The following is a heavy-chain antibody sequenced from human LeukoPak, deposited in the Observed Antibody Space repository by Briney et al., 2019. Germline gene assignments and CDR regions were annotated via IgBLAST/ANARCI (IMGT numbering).Heavy chain of an antibody. Sequence: GGSLRLSCAASGFTFSSYWMHWVRQAPGKGLVWVSRINTDGSSTSYADSVKGRFTISRDNAKNTLYLQMNSLRAEDTAVYYCARGNRDYGSGRFNWFDPWGQGTLVTVSS. V-gene: IGHV3-74*01. CDR3: ARGNRDYGSGRFNWFDP. J-gene: IGHJ5*02. CDR1: GFTFSSYW. D-gene: IGHD3-10*01. CDR2: INTDGSST.